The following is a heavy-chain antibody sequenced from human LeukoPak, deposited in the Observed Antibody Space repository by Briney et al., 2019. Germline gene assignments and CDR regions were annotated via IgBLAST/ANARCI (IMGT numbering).Heavy chain of an antibody. CDR2: IYYSGST. CDR3: ARDSSGYRRGSFDY. V-gene: IGHV4-59*11. Sequence: SETLSLTCTVSAGSISTHYWSWIRQPPGKGLEWIGYIYYSGSTNYNPSLKSRVTISVDTSKNQFSLKLSSVTAADTAVYYCARDSSGYRRGSFDYWGQGTLVTVSS. J-gene: IGHJ4*02. CDR1: AGSISTHY. D-gene: IGHD3-22*01.